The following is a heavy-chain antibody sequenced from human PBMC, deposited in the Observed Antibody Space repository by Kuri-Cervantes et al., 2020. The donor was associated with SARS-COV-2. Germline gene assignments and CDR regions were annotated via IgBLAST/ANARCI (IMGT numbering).Heavy chain of an antibody. Sequence: GSLRLSCAVSGGSISSSNWWSWVRQPPGKGLEWIGEIYHSGSTNYNPSLKSRVTISVDKSKNQFSLKLSSVTAADTAVYYCVRNPASSGWFIDSWGQGTLVTVSS. D-gene: IGHD6-19*01. J-gene: IGHJ4*02. CDR2: IYHSGST. V-gene: IGHV4-4*02. CDR1: GGSISSSNW. CDR3: VRNPASSGWFIDS.